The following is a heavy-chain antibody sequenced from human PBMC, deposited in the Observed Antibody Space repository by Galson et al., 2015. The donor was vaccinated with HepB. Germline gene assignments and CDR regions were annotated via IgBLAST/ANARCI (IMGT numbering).Heavy chain of an antibody. CDR1: GFTFSSYG. V-gene: IGHV3-64D*06. J-gene: IGHJ4*02. D-gene: IGHD2-15*01. Sequence: SLRLSCAASGFTFSSYGMHWVRQAPGKGLEYVSAISSNGGSTYYADSVKGRFTISRDNSKNTLYLQMSSLRTEDTAVYYCVKSGCSGGSCYSYSYFDYWGQGTLVTVSS. CDR3: VKSGCSGGSCYSYSYFDY. CDR2: ISSNGGST.